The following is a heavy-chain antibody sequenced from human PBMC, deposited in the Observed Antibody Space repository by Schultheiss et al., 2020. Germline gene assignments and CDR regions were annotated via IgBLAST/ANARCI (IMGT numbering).Heavy chain of an antibody. CDR1: GFTLSGYG. CDR3: ATADYDTKRTDAFDI. CDR2: FDPEDGET. Sequence: GESLKISCAASGFTLSGYGMHWVRQAPGKGLEWMGGFDPEDGETIYAQKFQGRVTMTEDTSTDTAYMELSSLRSEDTAVYYCATADYDTKRTDAFDIWGQGTMVTVSS. V-gene: IGHV1-24*01. J-gene: IGHJ3*02. D-gene: IGHD4/OR15-4a*01.